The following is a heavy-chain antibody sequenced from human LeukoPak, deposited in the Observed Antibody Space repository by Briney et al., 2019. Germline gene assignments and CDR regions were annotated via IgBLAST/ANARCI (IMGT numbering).Heavy chain of an antibody. CDR3: ARGDRYYYDSAHQGYGMDV. D-gene: IGHD3-10*01. CDR1: GYTFTSFG. J-gene: IGHJ6*02. Sequence: ASVKVSCKASGYTFTSFGISWVRQAPGQGLEWMGWISAYNGHTNYTQKLQGRVTITADKSTSTAYMELSSLRSEDTAVYYCARGDRYYYDSAHQGYGMDVWGQGTTVTVSS. CDR2: ISAYNGHT. V-gene: IGHV1-18*01.